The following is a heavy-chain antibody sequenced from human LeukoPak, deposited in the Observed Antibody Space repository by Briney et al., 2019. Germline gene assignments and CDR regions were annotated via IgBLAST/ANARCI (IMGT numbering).Heavy chain of an antibody. J-gene: IGHJ4*02. CDR2: IDHSGNS. Sequence: PSETLSLTCAVYGGSFSGYYWSWIRQPPGKGLEWIGEIDHSGNSNYNPSLKSRVTLSIDTSKNQFSLKLTSVTAADAAVYYCARHRGFLVRGIIVGKSYYFDYWGQGSLVTVSS. CDR1: GGSFSGYY. D-gene: IGHD3-10*01. V-gene: IGHV4-34*01. CDR3: ARHRGFLVRGIIVGKSYYFDY.